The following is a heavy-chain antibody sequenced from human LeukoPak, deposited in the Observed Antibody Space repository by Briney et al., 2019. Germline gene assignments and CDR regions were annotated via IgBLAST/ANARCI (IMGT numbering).Heavy chain of an antibody. CDR3: ARVASAVYSDY. CDR2: INPDSGGT. Sequence: GASVKVSCKASGYTFTGYYIHWVRQAPGQGLERMGWINPDSGGTNYAQIFQGRVTMTRDTSISTAYMELNRLRSDDTAVYYCARVASAVYSDYWGQGTLVTVSS. J-gene: IGHJ4*02. V-gene: IGHV1-2*02. CDR1: GYTFTGYY.